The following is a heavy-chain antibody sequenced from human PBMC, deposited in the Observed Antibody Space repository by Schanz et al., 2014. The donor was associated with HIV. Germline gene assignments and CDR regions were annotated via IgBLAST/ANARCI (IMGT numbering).Heavy chain of an antibody. CDR2: VSYDGSNK. J-gene: IGHJ6*02. Sequence: QVQLVESGGGVVQPGRSLRLSCAASGFTFSSYGIHWVRQAPGKGLEWVAVVSYDGSNKYYADSVKGRFTISRDNSKNTLYLQMNSLRAEDTAVYYCAKDMVPGDITGAYYYYGVDVWGQGTTVTVSS. CDR1: GFTFSSYG. D-gene: IGHD2-2*01. V-gene: IGHV3-30*18. CDR3: AKDMVPGDITGAYYYYGVDV.